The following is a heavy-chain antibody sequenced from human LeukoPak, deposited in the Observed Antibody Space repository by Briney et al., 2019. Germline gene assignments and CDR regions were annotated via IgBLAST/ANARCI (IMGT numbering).Heavy chain of an antibody. J-gene: IGHJ4*02. V-gene: IGHV4-39*01. D-gene: IGHD5-24*01. Sequence: SETLSLTCTVSGGSISSSSYYWGWIRQPPGKGLEWIGSIYYSGSTYYNPSLKSRVTISVDTSKNQFPLKLSSVTAADTAVYYCARGRDGYNFLNRGEYYYFDYWGQGTLVTVSS. CDR1: GGSISSSSYY. CDR2: IYYSGST. CDR3: ARGRDGYNFLNRGEYYYFDY.